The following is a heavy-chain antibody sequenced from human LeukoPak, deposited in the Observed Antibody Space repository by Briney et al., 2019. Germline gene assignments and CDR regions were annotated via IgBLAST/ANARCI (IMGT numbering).Heavy chain of an antibody. Sequence: GGSLRLSCAASGFTFSSYAMHWVRQAPGKGLEWVAVISYDGSNKYYADSVKGRFTISRDNSKNTLYLQMNSLRAEDTAVYYCARLLWFGELLTGSAFDIWGQGTMVTVSS. CDR1: GFTFSSYA. CDR2: ISYDGSNK. V-gene: IGHV3-30*04. D-gene: IGHD3-10*01. J-gene: IGHJ3*02. CDR3: ARLLWFGELLTGSAFDI.